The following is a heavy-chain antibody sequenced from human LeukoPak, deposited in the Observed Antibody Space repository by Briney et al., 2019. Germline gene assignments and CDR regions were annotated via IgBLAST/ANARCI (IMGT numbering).Heavy chain of an antibody. CDR1: GFSFSNYE. J-gene: IGHJ4*02. V-gene: IGHV3-48*03. CDR3: ARTSGLF. Sequence: EGSLRLSCAGSGFSFSNYEMNWVRQAPGKGLEWVSYISSSGSTTYYADSVKGRFTISRDNAKNSLFLQMNSLRAEDTAVYYCARTSGLFWGQGTLVTVSS. D-gene: IGHD3-10*01. CDR2: ISSSGSTT.